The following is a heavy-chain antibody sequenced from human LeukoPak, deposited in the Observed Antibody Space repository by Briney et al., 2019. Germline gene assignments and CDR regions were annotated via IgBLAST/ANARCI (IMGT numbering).Heavy chain of an antibody. V-gene: IGHV3-48*01. CDR3: ARDGGGAAAWRQSAYYYYYMDV. CDR1: GFTFSSYS. J-gene: IGHJ6*03. D-gene: IGHD6-13*01. CDR2: ISSSSSTI. Sequence: GGSLRLSCAASGFTFSSYSMNRVRQAPGKGPGWVSYISSSSSTIYYADSVKGRFTISRDNAKNSLYLQMNSLRAEDTAVYYCARDGGGAAAWRQSAYYYYYMDVWGKGTTVTVSS.